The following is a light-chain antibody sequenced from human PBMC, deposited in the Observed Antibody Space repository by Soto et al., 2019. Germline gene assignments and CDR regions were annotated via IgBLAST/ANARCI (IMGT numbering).Light chain of an antibody. V-gene: IGLV1-44*01. CDR3: APWDGSVNEHG. J-gene: IGLJ1*01. CDR1: TSDIGSNT. Sequence: SVLTVALGASRTPKQKVTISCSGATSDIGSNTIHWYRHLPGSGPTLVVFNNDQRPSGVPDRISGSKSGASASLAISGLQSEDEADYYCAPWDGSVNEHGFRNASKVTVL. CDR2: NND.